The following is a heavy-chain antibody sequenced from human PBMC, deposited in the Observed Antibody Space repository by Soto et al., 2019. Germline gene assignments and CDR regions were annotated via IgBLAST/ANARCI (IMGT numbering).Heavy chain of an antibody. J-gene: IGHJ3*02. D-gene: IGHD4-17*01. Sequence: PSETLSLTCTVSGGSISSYYWSWIRQPAGKGLEWIGRIYTSGSTNYNPSLKSRVTMSVDTSKNQFSLKLSSVTDADTAVYYCARVIRVATVISHDAFDIWGQGTMVTVSS. V-gene: IGHV4-4*07. CDR2: IYTSGST. CDR1: GGSISSYY. CDR3: ARVIRVATVISHDAFDI.